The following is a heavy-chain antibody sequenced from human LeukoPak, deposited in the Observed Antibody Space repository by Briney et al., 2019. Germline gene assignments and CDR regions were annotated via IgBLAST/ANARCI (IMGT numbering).Heavy chain of an antibody. D-gene: IGHD6-6*01. Sequence: PSETLSLTCTVSGGSISRYYWSWIRQPPGKGLEWIGYIYYSGSTNYNPSLKSRVTISVDTSKNQFSLNLGSVTAADTAVYYCARGPGGSSSSDFDYWGQGTLVTVSS. CDR3: ARGPGGSSSSDFDY. CDR2: IYYSGST. V-gene: IGHV4-59*08. J-gene: IGHJ4*02. CDR1: GGSISRYY.